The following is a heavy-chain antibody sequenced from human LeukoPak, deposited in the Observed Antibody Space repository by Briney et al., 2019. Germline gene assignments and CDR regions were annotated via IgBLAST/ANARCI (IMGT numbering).Heavy chain of an antibody. CDR1: GGSISSCDYY. V-gene: IGHV4-30-4*01. Sequence: SETMPLTCTVSGGSISSCDYYWSWIRQPPGKDLKWIGYIYYSGSTYYNPSLKSRVTISVDTSKNQFSLKLSSVTAADTAVYYCAREAPLRYCSGGSCYSFDYWGQGTLVTVSS. CDR3: AREAPLRYCSGGSCYSFDY. CDR2: IYYSGST. D-gene: IGHD2-15*01. J-gene: IGHJ4*02.